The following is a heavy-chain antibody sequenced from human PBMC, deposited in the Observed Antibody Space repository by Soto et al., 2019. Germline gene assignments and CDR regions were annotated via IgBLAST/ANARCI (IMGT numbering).Heavy chain of an antibody. CDR1: GGSISSYY. V-gene: IGHV4-59*01. Sequence: SETLSLTCTVSGGSISSYYWSWIRQPPGKGLEWIGYIYYSGSTNYNPSLKSRVTISVDTSKNQFSLKLSSVTAAATAVYYCGRPWLVAATLYGAFDIWGQGTMVTVSS. D-gene: IGHD2-15*01. J-gene: IGHJ3*02. CDR2: IYYSGST. CDR3: GRPWLVAATLYGAFDI.